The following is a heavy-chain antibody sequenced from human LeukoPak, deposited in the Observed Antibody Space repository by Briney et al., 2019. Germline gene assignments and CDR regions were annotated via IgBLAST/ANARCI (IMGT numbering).Heavy chain of an antibody. D-gene: IGHD6-13*01. J-gene: IGHJ4*02. Sequence: GGSLRLSCAAPEFTFSNYWMNWARKAPGKGLVWVSRINSDGSITNYADSVKGRFTISRDNAKNTLFLQMNSLRAEDTAVYYCSAATGTHDFWGQGTLVTVSS. CDR2: INSDGSIT. CDR3: SAATGTHDF. CDR1: EFTFSNYW. V-gene: IGHV3-74*01.